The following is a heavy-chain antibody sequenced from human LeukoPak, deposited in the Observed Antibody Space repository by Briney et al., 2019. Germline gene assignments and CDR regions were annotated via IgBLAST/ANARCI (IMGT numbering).Heavy chain of an antibody. J-gene: IGHJ3*02. CDR2: IIPIFGTA. CDR1: GHTFTTYG. V-gene: IGHV1-69*13. D-gene: IGHD2-2*01. CDR3: ARDGIVVVPAEKLSDAFDI. Sequence: SVNVSCKASGHTFTTYGISWVRQAPGQGLEWMGGIIPIFGTANYAQKFQGRVTITADESTSTAYMELSSLRSEDTAVYYCARDGIVVVPAEKLSDAFDIWGQGTMVTVSS.